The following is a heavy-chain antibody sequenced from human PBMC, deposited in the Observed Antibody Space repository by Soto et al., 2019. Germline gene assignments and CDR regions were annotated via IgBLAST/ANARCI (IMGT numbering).Heavy chain of an antibody. V-gene: IGHV3-11*01. CDR1: GFTFSDYY. CDR3: SRVPREYYFDY. CDR2: ISSSGSTI. Sequence: QVQLVESGGGLVKPGGSLRLSGAASGFTFSDYYMSWTPQAPGKGLEWVSYISSSGSTIYYAASVKGRFTISRDNAKNSLYLQMNSLRAEDTAVYYCSRVPREYYFDYWCQGTLVTVSS. J-gene: IGHJ4*02.